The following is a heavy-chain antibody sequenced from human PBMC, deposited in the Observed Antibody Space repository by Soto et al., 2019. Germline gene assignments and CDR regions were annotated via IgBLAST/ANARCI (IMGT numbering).Heavy chain of an antibody. D-gene: IGHD3-22*01. J-gene: IGHJ4*02. CDR3: ARDLGAGYYDSSGPFDY. V-gene: IGHV3-74*01. CDR2: INSDGSST. Sequence: PGGSLRLSCAASGFTFSSYWMHWVRQAPGKGLVWVSRINSDGSSTSYADSVKGRFTISRDNAKNTLYLQMNSLRAEDTAVYYCARDLGAGYYDSSGPFDYWGQGTLVTVSS. CDR1: GFTFSSYW.